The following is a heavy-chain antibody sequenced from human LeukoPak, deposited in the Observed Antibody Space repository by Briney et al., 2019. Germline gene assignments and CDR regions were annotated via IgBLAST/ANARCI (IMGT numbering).Heavy chain of an antibody. CDR2: FNPSGGST. Sequence: ASVKVSCKASGYTFTSYYMHWLRQAPGQGLEWMAVFNPSGGSTSYAQKFRDRVTVTRDTSTSTLYMELSSLRYEDTAIYYCATVRDGYNDAFDIWGQGTMVIVSS. J-gene: IGHJ3*02. D-gene: IGHD5-24*01. CDR1: GYTFTSYY. V-gene: IGHV1-46*01. CDR3: ATVRDGYNDAFDI.